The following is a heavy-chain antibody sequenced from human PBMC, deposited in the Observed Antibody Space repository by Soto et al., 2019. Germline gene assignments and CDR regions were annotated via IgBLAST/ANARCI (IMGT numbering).Heavy chain of an antibody. D-gene: IGHD2-2*01. CDR2: IYYSGST. V-gene: IGHV4-31*03. J-gene: IGHJ5*02. Sequence: SETLSLTCTVSGGSISSGGYYWSWIRQHPGKGLEWIGYIYYSGSTNYNPSLKSRVTISVDTSKNQFSLKLSSVTAADTAVYYCARARYCSSTSCSNNWFDPWGQGTLVTVSS. CDR3: ARARYCSSTSCSNNWFDP. CDR1: GGSISSGGYY.